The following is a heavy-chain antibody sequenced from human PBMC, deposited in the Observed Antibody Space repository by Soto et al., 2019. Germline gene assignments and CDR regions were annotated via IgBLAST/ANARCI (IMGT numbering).Heavy chain of an antibody. Sequence: SETLSLTCTVSGGSISSYYWSWIRQPPGKGLEWIGYIYYSGSTNYYPSLKSRVTITADTTTNQFSLMLLSVTAADQAASYCWRFDFNCYGYRGQGTQVTV. V-gene: IGHV4-59*01. CDR3: WRFDFNCYGY. D-gene: IGHD2-21*01. J-gene: IGHJ4*02. CDR1: GGSISSYY. CDR2: IYYSGST.